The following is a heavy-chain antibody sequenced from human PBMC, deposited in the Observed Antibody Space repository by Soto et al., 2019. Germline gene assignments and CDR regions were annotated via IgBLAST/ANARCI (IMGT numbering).Heavy chain of an antibody. CDR3: TRLMGTSFDL. V-gene: IGHV3-72*01. J-gene: IGHJ4*02. CDR2: ARNKAHSYTT. D-gene: IGHD2-8*01. CDR1: GFTFSDHH. Sequence: GGSLRLSCAASGFTFSDHHTDWVRQAPGKGLEWVGRARNKAHSYTTAYAASVRGRFIISRDDSKNSLSLQMSSLKTDDTAVYFCTRLMGTSFDLWGQGTLVTVSS.